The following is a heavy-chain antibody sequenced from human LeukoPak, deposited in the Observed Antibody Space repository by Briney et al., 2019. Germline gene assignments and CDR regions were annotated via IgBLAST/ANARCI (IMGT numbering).Heavy chain of an antibody. V-gene: IGHV3-23*01. Sequence: TGGSLRLSCAASGFTFSSYAMSWVRQAPGKGLEWVSAISGSGGSTYYADSMKGRFTISRDNAKNSLYLQMNSLRAEDTAVYYCARWEDDYGDTEEDYWGQGTLVTVSS. D-gene: IGHD4-17*01. J-gene: IGHJ4*02. CDR2: ISGSGGST. CDR3: ARWEDDYGDTEEDY. CDR1: GFTFSSYA.